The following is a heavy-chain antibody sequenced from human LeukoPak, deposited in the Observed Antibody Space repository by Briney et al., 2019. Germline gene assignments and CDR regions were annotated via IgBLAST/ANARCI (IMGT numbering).Heavy chain of an antibody. V-gene: IGHV3-74*03. J-gene: IGHJ4*02. D-gene: IGHD3-9*01. CDR3: ARDLDWILFDY. CDR1: GFTFSTYW. CDR2: IRPEGTTT. Sequence: GGSLRPSCAASGFTFSTYWMHWVRQARGKELVWVSRIRPEGTTTAYADSVKGRFTISRDNAKNTLFLQMNSLSAEDTAVYYCARDLDWILFDYWGQGTLVTVSS.